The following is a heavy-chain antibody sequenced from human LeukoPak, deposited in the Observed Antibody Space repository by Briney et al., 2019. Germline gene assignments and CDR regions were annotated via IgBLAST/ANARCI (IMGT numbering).Heavy chain of an antibody. CDR2: ISWNSGSI. J-gene: IGHJ4*02. Sequence: TGGSLRLSCAASGFTFDDYAMHWVRQAPGKGLEWVSGISWNSGSIGYADSVKGRFTISRDNAKNSLYLQMNSLRAEDTALYYCAKGSSSGWNYWGQGTLVTVSS. CDR3: AKGSSSGWNY. V-gene: IGHV3-9*01. CDR1: GFTFDDYA. D-gene: IGHD3-22*01.